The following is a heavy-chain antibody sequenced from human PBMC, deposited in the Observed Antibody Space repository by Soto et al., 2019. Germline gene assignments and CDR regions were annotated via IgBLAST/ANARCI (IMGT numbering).Heavy chain of an antibody. CDR1: GGTFSSYA. CDR2: IIPIFGTA. Sequence: GASVKVSCKASGGTFSSYAISWVRQAPGQGLEWMGGIIPIFGTANYAQKFQGWVTMTRDTSISTAYMELSRLRSDDTAVYYCARSRRPYDSSGYGNWYFDLWGRGTLVTVSS. CDR3: ARSRRPYDSSGYGNWYFDL. V-gene: IGHV1-69*05. J-gene: IGHJ2*01. D-gene: IGHD3-22*01.